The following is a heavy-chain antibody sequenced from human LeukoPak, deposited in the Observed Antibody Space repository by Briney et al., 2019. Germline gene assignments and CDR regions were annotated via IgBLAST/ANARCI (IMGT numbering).Heavy chain of an antibody. Sequence: SQTLSLTCAISGDSFSSNNAAWNWIRQSPSRGLEWLGRTYHRSTWYDDYVVSVRSRLTITPDISKNQVSLQLNSVTPEDTAVYYCTREVAGTGGFDYWGQGITVTDSS. V-gene: IGHV6-1*01. CDR2: TYHRSTWYD. CDR1: GDSFSSNNAA. CDR3: TREVAGTGGFDY. D-gene: IGHD6-13*01. J-gene: IGHJ4*02.